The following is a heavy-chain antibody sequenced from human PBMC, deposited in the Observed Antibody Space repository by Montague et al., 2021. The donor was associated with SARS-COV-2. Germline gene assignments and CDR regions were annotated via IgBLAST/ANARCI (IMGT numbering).Heavy chain of an antibody. V-gene: IGHV5-10-1*01. D-gene: IGHD3-10*01. CDR2: IDPSDSYT. CDR3: ARHRAYYGSGSPPIIDY. CDR1: GYSFTSCW. Sequence: QSGSEVKKPGESLRISCKGSGYSFTSCWISWVRQMPGKGLEWMGXIDPSDSYTNYSPTFQGHVSISADKSISTAYLQWSSPKASDTAMYYCARHRAYYGSGSPPIIDYWGQGTLVTVSS. J-gene: IGHJ4*02.